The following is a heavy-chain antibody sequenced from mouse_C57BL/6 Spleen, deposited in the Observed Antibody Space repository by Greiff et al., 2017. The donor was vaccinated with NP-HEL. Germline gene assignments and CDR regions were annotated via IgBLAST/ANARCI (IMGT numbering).Heavy chain of an antibody. CDR3: ARPYYYGSSPWFAY. CDR2: INPNYGTT. D-gene: IGHD1-1*01. V-gene: IGHV1-39*01. Sequence: EVQLKESGPELVKPGASVKISCKASGYSFTDYNMNWVKQSNGKSLEWIGVINPNYGTTSYNQKFKGKATLTVDQSSSTAYMQLNSLTSEDSAVYYCARPYYYGSSPWFAYWGQGTLVTVSA. CDR1: GYSFTDYN. J-gene: IGHJ3*01.